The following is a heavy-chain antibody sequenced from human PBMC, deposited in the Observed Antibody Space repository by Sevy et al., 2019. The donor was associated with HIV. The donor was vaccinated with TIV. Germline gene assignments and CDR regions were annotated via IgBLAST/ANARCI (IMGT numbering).Heavy chain of an antibody. V-gene: IGHV3-49*03. CDR2: IRSKAYGGTT. CDR3: TRAFSSSGWRDAFDI. J-gene: IGHJ3*02. Sequence: GGSLRLSCTASGFIFGDYAMSWFRQAPGKGLELVGFIRSKAYGGTTEYAASVKGRFTISRDDSKSIAYLQMNSLKTEDTAVYYCTRAFSSSGWRDAFDIWGQGSMVTVSS. D-gene: IGHD6-19*01. CDR1: GFIFGDYA.